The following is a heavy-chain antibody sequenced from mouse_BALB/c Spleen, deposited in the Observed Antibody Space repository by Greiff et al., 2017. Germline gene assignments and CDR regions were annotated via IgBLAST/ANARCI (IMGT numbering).Heavy chain of an antibody. CDR2: IYPYNGGT. CDR3: ASWGSPWFAY. V-gene: IGHV1S29*02. Sequence: VQLQQSGPELVKPGASVKISCKASGYTFTDYNVHWVKQSHGKSLEWIGYIYPYNGGTGYNQKFKSKATLTVDYSSSTAYMELRSLTSEDSAVYYCASWGSPWFAYWGQGTTLTVSS. D-gene: IGHD6-2*01. CDR1: GYTFTDYN. J-gene: IGHJ2*01.